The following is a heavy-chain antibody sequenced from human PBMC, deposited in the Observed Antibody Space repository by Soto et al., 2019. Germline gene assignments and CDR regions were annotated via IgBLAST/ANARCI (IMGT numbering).Heavy chain of an antibody. V-gene: IGHV3-23*01. CDR2: ISGGGST. J-gene: IGHJ5*02. D-gene: IGHD6-13*01. CDR3: ANNNNLGSSWYSGTPNWFDP. CDR1: GFTFSTYT. Sequence: GSLRLSCAASGFTFSTYTMNWVRQGPGQGLEWVSAISGGGSTYYADSVKGRFTISRDNSKNTLYLQMNSLRAEDTAVYYCANNNNLGSSWYSGTPNWFDPWGQGTLVTLSS.